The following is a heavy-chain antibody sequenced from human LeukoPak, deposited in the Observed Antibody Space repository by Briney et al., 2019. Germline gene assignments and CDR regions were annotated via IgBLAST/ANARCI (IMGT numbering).Heavy chain of an antibody. CDR3: TYGMDV. CDR2: NYYSGST. J-gene: IGHJ6*02. Sequence: SETLSLTCTVSGGSVSSGSYYWSWIRQPPGKGLEWIGYNYYSGSTNYNPSLKSRVTISVDTSKNQFSLKLSSVTAADTAVYYCTYGMDVWGQGTTVTVSS. V-gene: IGHV4-61*01. CDR1: GGSVSSGSYY.